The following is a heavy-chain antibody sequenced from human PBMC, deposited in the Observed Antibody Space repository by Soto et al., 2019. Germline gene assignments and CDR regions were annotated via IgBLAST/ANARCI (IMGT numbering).Heavy chain of an antibody. J-gene: IGHJ6*02. CDR3: ARAAGYGYGSYYYYYGMDV. D-gene: IGHD5-18*01. Sequence: PGGSLRLSCPASGFTFSTYDMHWVRQAKGKGLEWVSVIGTAGDTYYPVSVKGRFTVSRENAKNSFYLQMNSLRAEDTAVYYCARAAGYGYGSYYYYYGMDVWGQGTTVTVSS. CDR1: GFTFSTYD. V-gene: IGHV3-13*01. CDR2: IGTAGDT.